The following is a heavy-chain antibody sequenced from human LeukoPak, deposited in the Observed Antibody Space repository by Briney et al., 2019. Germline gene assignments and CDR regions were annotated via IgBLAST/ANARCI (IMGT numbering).Heavy chain of an antibody. D-gene: IGHD6-13*01. V-gene: IGHV3-53*01. J-gene: IGHJ3*02. CDR2: IYSGGST. Sequence: GSLRLSCAASGFTVSSNYMSWVRQAPGKGLEWVSVIYSGGSTYYADSVKGRFTISRDNSKNTLYLQMNSLRAEDTAVYYCARDQADLRAFDIWGQGTMVTVSS. CDR1: GFTVSSNY. CDR3: ARDQADLRAFDI.